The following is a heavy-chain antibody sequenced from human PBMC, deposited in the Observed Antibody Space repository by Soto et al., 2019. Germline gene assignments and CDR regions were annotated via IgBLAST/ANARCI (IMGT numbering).Heavy chain of an antibody. CDR1: GDSIRSGGSY. J-gene: IGHJ6*03. CDR3: ASDRLSGIVPVLMDV. D-gene: IGHD1-20*01. V-gene: IGHV4-31*03. Sequence: SVTLSLTCTVSGDSIRSGGSYWNWFRQHPERCLERIGYVHSSGRISYNSSLKSRVTISFDASENQFSLNVRYVTPTAAPALYCASDRLSGIVPVLMDVWGKGTPVTV. CDR2: VHSSGRI.